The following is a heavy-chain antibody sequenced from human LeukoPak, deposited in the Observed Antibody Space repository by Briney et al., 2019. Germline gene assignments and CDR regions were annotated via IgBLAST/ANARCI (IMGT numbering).Heavy chain of an antibody. CDR3: AAGDPEVPLERRFFYYYYYGMDV. J-gene: IGHJ6*04. CDR1: GFTFTSSA. CDR2: IVVGSGNT. V-gene: IGHV1-58*01. D-gene: IGHD1-1*01. Sequence: SVKVSCKASGFTFTSSAVQWVRQARGQRLEWIGWIVVGSGNTNYAQKSQERVTITRDMSTSTAYMELSSLRSEDTAVYYCAAGDPEVPLERRFFYYYYYGMDVWGKGTTVTVSS.